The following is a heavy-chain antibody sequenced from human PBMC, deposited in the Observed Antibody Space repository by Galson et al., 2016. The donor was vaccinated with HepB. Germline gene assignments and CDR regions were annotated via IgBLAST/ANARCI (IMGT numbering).Heavy chain of an antibody. Sequence: SETLSLTCFVSGGSIGDYHWSWIRQPPGKGLEWIGHMYYSGSPKYNPSLKSRIIISVDTSRNQFSLKLSSVTAADTAVYYCARDVNMAVAGQLAYWGQGTLVTVSS. J-gene: IGHJ4*02. V-gene: IGHV4-59*01. CDR1: GGSIGDYH. CDR2: MYYSGSP. CDR3: ARDVNMAVAGQLAY. D-gene: IGHD6-19*01.